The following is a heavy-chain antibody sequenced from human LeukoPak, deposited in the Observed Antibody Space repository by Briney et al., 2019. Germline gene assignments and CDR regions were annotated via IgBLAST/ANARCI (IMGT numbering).Heavy chain of an antibody. V-gene: IGHV1-2*02. CDR2: INPNSGGT. CDR1: GYTFTGYY. D-gene: IGHD1-26*01. CDR3: ARYRGGYVDY. J-gene: IGHJ4*02. Sequence: ASVKVSCKASGYTFTGYYTHWVRQAPGQGLEWMGWINPNSGGTNYAQKFQGRVTMTRDTSISTAYMKLSRLRSDDTAVYYCARYRGGYVDYWGQGTLVTVSS.